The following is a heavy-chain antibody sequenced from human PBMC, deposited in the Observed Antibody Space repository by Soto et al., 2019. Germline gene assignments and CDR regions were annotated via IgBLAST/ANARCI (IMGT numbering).Heavy chain of an antibody. CDR1: GFTFSSYD. CDR3: ARGGYCSGGSCYFFDY. J-gene: IGHJ4*02. V-gene: IGHV3-13*05. Sequence: PGGSLRLSCAASGFTFSSYDMHWARQATGKGLEWVSAIGTAGDPYYPGSVKGRFTISRENAKNSLYLQMNSLRAGDTAVYYCARGGYCSGGSCYFFDYWGQGTLVTVSS. CDR2: IGTAGDP. D-gene: IGHD2-15*01.